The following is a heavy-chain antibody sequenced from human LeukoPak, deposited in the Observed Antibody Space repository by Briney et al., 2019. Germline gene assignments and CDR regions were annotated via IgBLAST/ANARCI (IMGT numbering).Heavy chain of an antibody. Sequence: ASVKVSCKVSGYTLTDLSMHWVRQAPGKGLEWMGGVDSDDGERLYAQKFQGRVTMTEDAFIDTAYMELSGLRSDDTAVYFCPTEVGSRYFEYWGQGALVTVSS. CDR1: GYTLTDLS. J-gene: IGHJ4*02. CDR2: VDSDDGER. CDR3: PTEVGSRYFEY. V-gene: IGHV1-24*01. D-gene: IGHD6-19*01.